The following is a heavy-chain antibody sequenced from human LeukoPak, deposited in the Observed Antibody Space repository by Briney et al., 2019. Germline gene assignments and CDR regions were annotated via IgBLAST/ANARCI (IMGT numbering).Heavy chain of an antibody. CDR2: IYPGDSGT. D-gene: IGHD2-15*01. CDR1: GYSFTSYW. J-gene: IGHJ4*02. V-gene: IGHV5-51*01. Sequence: GESLKISCKGSGYSFTSYWIGWVRQMPGKGLEWMGIIYPGDSGTRYSPSLQGQVTISADKSISTAYLQWSSLKASDTAMYYCARLSRVVVVVAARGPVDYWGQGTLVTVSS. CDR3: ARLSRVVVVVAARGPVDY.